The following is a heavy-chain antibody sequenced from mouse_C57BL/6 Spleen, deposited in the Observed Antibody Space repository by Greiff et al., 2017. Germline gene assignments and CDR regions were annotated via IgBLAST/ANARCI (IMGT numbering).Heavy chain of an antibody. Sequence: VQLQQPGAELVKPGASVKLSCKASGYTFTSYWMHWVKQRPGQGLEWIGMIHPNSGSTNYNEKFKSKATLTVDKSSSTAYMQLSSLTSEDSAVYYCARLDYDYDVGAYWGQGTLVTVSA. CDR2: IHPNSGST. J-gene: IGHJ3*01. CDR1: GYTFTSYW. V-gene: IGHV1-64*01. D-gene: IGHD2-4*01. CDR3: ARLDYDYDVGAY.